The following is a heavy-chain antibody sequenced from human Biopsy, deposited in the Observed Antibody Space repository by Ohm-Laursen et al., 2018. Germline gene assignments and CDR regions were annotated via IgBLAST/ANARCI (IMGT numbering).Heavy chain of an antibody. D-gene: IGHD1-1*01. CDR1: GGSISNYF. CDR2: IYHSGIT. J-gene: IGHJ6*02. V-gene: IGHV4-31*11. CDR3: ARVEGEQLINSGMDV. Sequence: TLSLTCAVSGGSISNYFWTWIRQHPGKGLEWIAYIYHSGITFSNPSLGSRITISVNTSANRFSLSLTSVTAADTAVYYCARVEGEQLINSGMDVWGQGTTVTVSS.